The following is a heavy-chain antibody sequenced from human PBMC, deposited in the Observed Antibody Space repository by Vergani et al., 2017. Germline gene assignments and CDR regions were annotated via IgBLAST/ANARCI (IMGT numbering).Heavy chain of an antibody. CDR2: ISAYNGNT. D-gene: IGHD3-16*02. CDR3: ARDRKYDYVWGGYRRRGFDD. Sequence: QVQLVQSGAEVKKPGASVKVSCKASGYTFTSYGISWVRQAPGQGLEWMGWISAYNGNTNYAQKLQGRVTMTTDTSTRTAYMELRSLRCDDTAVYYCARDRKYDYVWGGYRRRGFDDWGQGTLVTVSS. V-gene: IGHV1-18*01. J-gene: IGHJ4*02. CDR1: GYTFTSYG.